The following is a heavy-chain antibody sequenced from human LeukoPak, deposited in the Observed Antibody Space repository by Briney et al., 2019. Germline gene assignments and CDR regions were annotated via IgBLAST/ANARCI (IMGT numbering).Heavy chain of an antibody. CDR1: GYSFTSYG. J-gene: IGHJ4*02. CDR3: ARDPSNTSGFYAYLDT. CDR2: ISAYNGDT. Sequence: ASVKVSCKASGYSFTSYGISWVRQAPGQGLEWIGWISAYNGDTKYAQKIQGRVTITTDTTTSTAYMELRSLRSDDTAMYYCARDPSNTSGFYAYLDTCGQRTLVTVSS. V-gene: IGHV1-18*01. D-gene: IGHD6-19*01.